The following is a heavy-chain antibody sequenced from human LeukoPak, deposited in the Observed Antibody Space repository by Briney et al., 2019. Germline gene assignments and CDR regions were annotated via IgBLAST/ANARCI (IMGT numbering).Heavy chain of an antibody. CDR2: ISGSGGST. Sequence: GSLRLSCAASGLTFSSYAMSWVRQAPGKGLGWVSAISGSGGSTYYADSVKGRFTISRDNSKNTLYLQMNSLRAEDTAVYYCAKDRFKEYSSSSPVDYWGQGTLVTVSS. J-gene: IGHJ4*02. CDR1: GLTFSSYA. D-gene: IGHD6-6*01. CDR3: AKDRFKEYSSSSPVDY. V-gene: IGHV3-23*01.